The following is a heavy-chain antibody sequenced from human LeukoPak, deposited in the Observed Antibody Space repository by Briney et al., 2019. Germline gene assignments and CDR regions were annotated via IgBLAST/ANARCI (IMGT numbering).Heavy chain of an antibody. V-gene: IGHV1-8*01. D-gene: IGHD3-22*01. CDR2: MNPNSGNT. Sequence: EASVKVSCKASGYTFTSYDINWVRQATGQGLEWMGWMNPNSGNTGYAQKFQGRVTITADKSTSTAYMELSSLRSEDTAVYYCARDLPPSDSSGYSGFDPWGQGTLVTVSS. J-gene: IGHJ5*02. CDR1: GYTFTSYD. CDR3: ARDLPPSDSSGYSGFDP.